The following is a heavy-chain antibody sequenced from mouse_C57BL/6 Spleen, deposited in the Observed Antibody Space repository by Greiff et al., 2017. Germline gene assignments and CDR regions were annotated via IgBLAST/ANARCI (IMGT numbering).Heavy chain of an antibody. J-gene: IGHJ2*01. CDR3: ARSPSSIYYEYHGSFDD. CDR1: GYTFTSYW. CDR2: LDPSDSYT. Sequence: VQLQQPGAELVMPGASVKLSCKASGYTFTSYWMHWVKQRPGQGLEWIGELDPSDSYTNYNQKFKGKSTLTVDKSSSTAYMQLSSLTSEDSAVYYCARSPSSIYYEYHGSFDDWGQGTTLTVSS. D-gene: IGHD2-4*01. V-gene: IGHV1-69*01.